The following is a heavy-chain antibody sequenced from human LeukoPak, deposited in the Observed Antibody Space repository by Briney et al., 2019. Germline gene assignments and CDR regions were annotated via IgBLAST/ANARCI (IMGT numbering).Heavy chain of an antibody. Sequence: GGSLRLSCAAPGFSFSSYTMNWVRQAPGKGLEWTSYISSGSSTIYYADSVKGRFTISRDNGTNSLYLQMNSLRAEDTAVYYCARGYCSGGSCYNLDYWGQGTLVTVSS. CDR2: ISSGSSTI. J-gene: IGHJ4*02. D-gene: IGHD2-15*01. CDR3: ARGYCSGGSCYNLDY. V-gene: IGHV3-48*01. CDR1: GFSFSSYT.